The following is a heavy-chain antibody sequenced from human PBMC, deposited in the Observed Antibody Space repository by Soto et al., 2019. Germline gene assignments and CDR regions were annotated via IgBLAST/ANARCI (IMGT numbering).Heavy chain of an antibody. J-gene: IGHJ4*02. V-gene: IGHV4-59*08. CDR3: ARGSTGYSSSWYRY. CDR2: LYNTGST. Sequence: SETLSLTCTVSATSISRYYWSWIRQSPGKGLEWIGYLYNTGSTNYNPSLKSRVTISVDTSKNQFSLKLSSVTAAVTSVYYCARGSTGYSSSWYRYWGQGTLVTVSS. CDR1: ATSISRYY. D-gene: IGHD6-13*01.